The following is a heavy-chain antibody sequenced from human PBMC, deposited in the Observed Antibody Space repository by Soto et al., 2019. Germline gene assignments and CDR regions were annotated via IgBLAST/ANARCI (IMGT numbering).Heavy chain of an antibody. Sequence: EVQLVESGGGLVQPGGSLRLSCAASGFTFSSYWMSWVRQGPGKGLEWVAKINQDGSDKYYLDSVKGRFAISRDNAKNSLYLQPNSLRAEDRAVYYCARYAAAAYYLDYWGQGSLVTVSS. D-gene: IGHD2-2*01. CDR3: ARYAAAAYYLDY. V-gene: IGHV3-7*01. J-gene: IGHJ4*02. CDR1: GFTFSSYW. CDR2: INQDGSDK.